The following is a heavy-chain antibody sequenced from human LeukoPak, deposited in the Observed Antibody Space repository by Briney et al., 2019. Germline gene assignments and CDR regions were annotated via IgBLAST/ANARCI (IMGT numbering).Heavy chain of an antibody. V-gene: IGHV1-69*13. CDR3: ARADRWAPPQYYFDY. CDR1: GGTFSSYA. D-gene: IGHD1-26*01. J-gene: IGHJ4*02. CDR2: IIPIFGTA. Sequence: SVKVSCKASGGTFSSYAISWVRQAPGQGLEWMGGIIPIFGTANYAQKFQGRVTITADESTSTAYMELSSLRSEDTAVYYCARADRWAPPQYYFDYWGQGTLVTVSS.